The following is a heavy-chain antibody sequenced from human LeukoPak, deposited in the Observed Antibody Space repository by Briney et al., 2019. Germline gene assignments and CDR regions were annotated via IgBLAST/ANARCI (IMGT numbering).Heavy chain of an antibody. V-gene: IGHV4-34*01. J-gene: IGHJ5*02. D-gene: IGHD1-26*01. Sequence: PSETLSLTCAVYGGSFSGYYWSWLRQPLGKGLEWIGEINHSGSTNYNPSLKSRVTISVDTSKNQFSLKLSSVTAADTAVYYCARDEGGSYLTRGFDPWGQGTLVTVSS. CDR2: INHSGST. CDR3: ARDEGGSYLTRGFDP. CDR1: GGSFSGYY.